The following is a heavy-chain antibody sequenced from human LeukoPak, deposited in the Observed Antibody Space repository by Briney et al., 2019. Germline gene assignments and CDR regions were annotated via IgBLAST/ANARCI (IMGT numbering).Heavy chain of an antibody. J-gene: IGHJ4*02. CDR2: ISYSGST. V-gene: IGHV4-34*01. CDR1: GGSFSGYY. D-gene: IGHD3-22*01. CDR3: ASGEDYYDSSGYEDY. Sequence: PSETLSLTCAVYGGSFSGYYWSWIRQPPGKGLEWIGSISYSGSTYYNPSLKSRVTISVDTSKNQFSLKLSSVTAADTAMYYCASGEDYYDSSGYEDYWGQGILVTVSS.